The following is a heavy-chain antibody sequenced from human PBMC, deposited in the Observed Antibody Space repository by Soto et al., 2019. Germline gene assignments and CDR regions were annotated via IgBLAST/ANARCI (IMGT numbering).Heavy chain of an antibody. CDR2: ISYDGSNK. J-gene: IGHJ6*02. V-gene: IGHV3-30-3*01. CDR1: GFTFSSYA. D-gene: IGHD5-18*01. CDR3: ARSNSYGFWDLSYYGMDV. Sequence: GGSLRLSCAASGFTFSSYAMHWVRQAPGKGLEWVAVISYDGSNKYYADSVKGRFTISRDNSKNTLYLQMNSLRAEDTAVYYCARSNSYGFWDLSYYGMDVWGQGTTVTAP.